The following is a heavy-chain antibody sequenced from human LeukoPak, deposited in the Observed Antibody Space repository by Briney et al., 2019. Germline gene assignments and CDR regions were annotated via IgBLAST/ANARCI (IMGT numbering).Heavy chain of an antibody. CDR2: IHTSGST. CDR1: GGSISSSSYY. J-gene: IGHJ4*02. Sequence: SETLSLTCTVSGGSISSSSYYWSWIRQPAGRGLEWIGRIHTSGSTDYNPSLKSRVTMSLDMSRNQISLKLKSVTAADTAVYYCAREGSMTARPFVSIDYWGQGTLVTVSS. CDR3: AREGSMTARPFVSIDY. D-gene: IGHD6-6*01. V-gene: IGHV4-61*02.